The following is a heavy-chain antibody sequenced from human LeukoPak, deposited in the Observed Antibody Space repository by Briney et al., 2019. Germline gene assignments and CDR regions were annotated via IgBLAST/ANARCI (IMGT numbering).Heavy chain of an antibody. CDR3: VGTIASRGSEY. CDR2: LPPDELGI. CDR1: GFTFTNYW. D-gene: IGHD6-6*01. Sequence: GGSLRLSCAASGFTFTNYWMHWVRQAPGMGLVWVSRLPPDELGIIYADSAKGRFTVSRDNAKNTVYLQMNNLRVDDTAMYYCVGTIASRGSEYWGQGALVTVSS. V-gene: IGHV3-74*01. J-gene: IGHJ4*02.